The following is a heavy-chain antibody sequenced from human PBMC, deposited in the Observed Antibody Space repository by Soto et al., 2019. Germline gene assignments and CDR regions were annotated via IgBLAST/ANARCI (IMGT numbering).Heavy chain of an antibody. Sequence: SETLSLTCAVYGGSFSGYYWSWIRQPPGKGLEWIGEINHSGSTNYNPSLKSRVTISVDTSKNQFSLKLSSVTAADTAVYYCASITGTLRYYYYYYMDVWGKGTTVTVSS. V-gene: IGHV4-34*01. CDR1: GGSFSGYY. J-gene: IGHJ6*03. D-gene: IGHD1-20*01. CDR2: INHSGST. CDR3: ASITGTLRYYYYYYMDV.